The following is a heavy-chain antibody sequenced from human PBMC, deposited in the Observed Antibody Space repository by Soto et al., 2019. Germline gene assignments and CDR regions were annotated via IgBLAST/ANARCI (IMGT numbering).Heavy chain of an antibody. CDR2: ISTYNGNT. V-gene: IGHV1-18*04. Sequence: GASVKVSCKASGYNFISYAITWVRQAPGQGLEWMGWISTYNGNTNYAQKLQGRVTMTTDTSTSTAYMELRSLRSDDTAVYYCARGFRVAATRWWFDPWGQGTLVTVSS. D-gene: IGHD2-15*01. CDR3: ARGFRVAATRWWFDP. J-gene: IGHJ5*02. CDR1: GYNFISYA.